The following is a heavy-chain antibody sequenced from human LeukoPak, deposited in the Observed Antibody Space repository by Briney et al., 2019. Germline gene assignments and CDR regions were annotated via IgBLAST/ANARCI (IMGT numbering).Heavy chain of an antibody. CDR2: IIPIFGTA. J-gene: IGHJ4*02. V-gene: IGHV1-69*13. Sequence: GASVKVSCKASGGTFSSYAISWVRQAPGQGLEWMGGIIPIFGTANYAQKFQGRVTITADESTSTAYMELSSLRSEDTAVYYCARDRETNIVATDWVPQIDYWGQGTLVTVSS. CDR1: GGTFSSYA. CDR3: ARDRETNIVATDWVPQIDY. D-gene: IGHD5-12*01.